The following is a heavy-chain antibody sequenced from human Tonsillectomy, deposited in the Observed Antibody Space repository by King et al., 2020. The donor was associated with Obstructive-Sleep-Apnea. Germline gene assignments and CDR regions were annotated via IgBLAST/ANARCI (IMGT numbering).Heavy chain of an antibody. J-gene: IGHJ4*02. CDR3: AKDHGMRRYYYDSSGYDDYFDY. V-gene: IGHV3-30*18. D-gene: IGHD3-22*01. Sequence: VQLVESGGGVVQPGRSLRLSCAASGFTFSSYGMHWVRQAPGKGLEWVAVISYDGSNKYYADSVKGRFTISRDNSKNTLYLQMNSLRAEDTAVYYCAKDHGMRRYYYDSSGYDDYFDYWGQGTLVTVSS. CDR2: ISYDGSNK. CDR1: GFTFSSYG.